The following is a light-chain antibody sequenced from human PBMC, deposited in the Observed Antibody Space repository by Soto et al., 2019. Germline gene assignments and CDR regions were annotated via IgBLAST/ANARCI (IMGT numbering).Light chain of an antibody. V-gene: IGKV1-5*01. CDR1: QSISTY. Sequence: DIQMTQSPSSLSASVGDRVTITCRASQSISTYLNWYQQKPGKAPKLLIYDASSLESGVPSRFSGSGSGTEFTLTISSLQPDDFATYYCQQYNSYTLTFGGGTKVDIK. CDR3: QQYNSYTLT. CDR2: DAS. J-gene: IGKJ4*01.